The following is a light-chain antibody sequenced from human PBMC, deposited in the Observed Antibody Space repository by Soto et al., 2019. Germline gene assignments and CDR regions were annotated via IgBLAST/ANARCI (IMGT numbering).Light chain of an antibody. J-gene: IGKJ1*01. V-gene: IGKV1-39*01. CDR2: DAS. CDR3: QQYNNWPPDA. Sequence: EIQMTQSLSSLSAKEEDRVTITCRASQSISSYLNWYQQKPGKAPKLLIYDASDLGSGVPSRFSGSGSGTEFTLTISSLQSEDFAAYYCQQYNNWPPDAFGQGTKV. CDR1: QSISSY.